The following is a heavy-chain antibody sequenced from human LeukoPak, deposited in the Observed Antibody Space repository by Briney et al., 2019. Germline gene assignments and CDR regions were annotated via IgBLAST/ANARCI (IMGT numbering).Heavy chain of an antibody. V-gene: IGHV4-59*08. J-gene: IGHJ6*02. CDR1: GGSISSYY. CDR3: ARSYSSGWADYYYYGMDV. CDR2: IYYSGST. Sequence: SETLSLTCTVSGGSISSYYWSWIRQPPGKGLEWIGYIYYSGSTNYNLSLKSRVTISVDTSKNQFSLKLSSVTAADTAVYYCARSYSSGWADYYYYGMDVWGQGTTVTVSS. D-gene: IGHD6-19*01.